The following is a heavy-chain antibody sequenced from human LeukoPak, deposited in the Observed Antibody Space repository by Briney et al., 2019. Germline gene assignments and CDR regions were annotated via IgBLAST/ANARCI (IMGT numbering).Heavy chain of an antibody. Sequence: GASVKVSCKASGDTFTGYYIHWVRQAPGQGLEWMGWINPNSGGTNYAQKFQGRVTMTRDTSISTAYMELSRLRSDDTAVYYCARTYYDFWSGYTNWFDPWGQGTLVTVSS. CDR2: INPNSGGT. D-gene: IGHD3-3*01. V-gene: IGHV1-2*02. CDR3: ARTYYDFWSGYTNWFDP. CDR1: GDTFTGYY. J-gene: IGHJ5*02.